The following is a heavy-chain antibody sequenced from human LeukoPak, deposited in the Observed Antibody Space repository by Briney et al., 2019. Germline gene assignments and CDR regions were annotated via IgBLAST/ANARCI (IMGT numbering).Heavy chain of an antibody. V-gene: IGHV3-21*01. CDR3: ASLNFQH. CDR2: ISSSSYI. J-gene: IGHJ1*01. Sequence: GGSLRLSCAASGFTFSSYSMNWVRQAPGKGLEWVSYISSSSYIYYADSVKGRFTISRDNAKNSLYLQMNSLRAEDTAVYYCASLNFQHWGQGTLVTVSS. CDR1: GFTFSSYS.